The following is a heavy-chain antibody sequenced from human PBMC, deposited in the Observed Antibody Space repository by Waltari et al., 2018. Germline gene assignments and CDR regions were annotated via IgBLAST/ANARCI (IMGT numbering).Heavy chain of an antibody. CDR2: VWYDGSKK. CDR1: GFTFSSYG. J-gene: IGHJ4*02. CDR3: ARTGNGHSSGWYSGDY. D-gene: IGHD6-19*01. Sequence: QVQLVESGGGVVQPGRSLRLSCAASGFTFSSYGMHWVRQAPDKGLGWVAIVWYDGSKKYYADSVKGRFTISKDNSNNTLYLQMNSLRAEDTAVYYCARTGNGHSSGWYSGDYWGQGTLVTVS. V-gene: IGHV3-33*01.